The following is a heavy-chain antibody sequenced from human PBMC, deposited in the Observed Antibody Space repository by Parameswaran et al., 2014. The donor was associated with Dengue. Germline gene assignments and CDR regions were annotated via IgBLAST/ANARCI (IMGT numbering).Heavy chain of an antibody. CDR3: AVVEEGVDY. J-gene: IGHJ4*02. V-gene: IGHV5-51*01. Sequence: VRQMPGKDLEWMGIIYPGDSDTRYSPSFQGQVTISADKSISTAYLQWSSLKASDTAMYYCAVVEEGVDYWGQGTLVTVSS. D-gene: IGHD5-24*01. CDR2: IYPGDSDT.